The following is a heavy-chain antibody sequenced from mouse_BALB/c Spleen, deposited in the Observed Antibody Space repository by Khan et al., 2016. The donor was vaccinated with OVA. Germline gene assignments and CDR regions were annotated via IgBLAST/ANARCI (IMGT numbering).Heavy chain of an antibody. Sequence: VQLQQSGAELVKPGASVKLSCTASGFKIIDTYMHWVKQRPEQGLDWIGRIDPANGNTKYDPKFQGKASITADTSSNPAYLQLSSLTSEDTAVLYCDLIYYGNYIYFDYWGQGTTLTVSS. CDR1: GFKIIDTY. CDR2: IDPANGNT. CDR3: DLIYYGNYIYFDY. D-gene: IGHD2-1*01. J-gene: IGHJ2*01. V-gene: IGHV14-3*02.